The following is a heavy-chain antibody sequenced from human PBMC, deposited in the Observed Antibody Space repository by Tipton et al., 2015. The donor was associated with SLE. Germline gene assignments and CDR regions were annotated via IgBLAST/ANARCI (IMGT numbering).Heavy chain of an antibody. CDR2: ISYSGST. J-gene: IGHJ3*02. Sequence: LRLSCTVSGDSISSGDYSWSWIRQSPGRGLEWIGYISYSGSTLYNPSLKSRVTISIDTSKNQFSLKLSSVTAADTAVYYCARDSFQHYYDLAFDIWGQGTMVTVSS. CDR1: GDSISSGDYS. CDR3: ARDSFQHYYDLAFDI. V-gene: IGHV4-30-4*01. D-gene: IGHD3-22*01.